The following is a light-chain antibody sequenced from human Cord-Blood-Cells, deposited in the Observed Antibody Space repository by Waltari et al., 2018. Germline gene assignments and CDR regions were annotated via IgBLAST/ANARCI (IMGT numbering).Light chain of an antibody. Sequence: EIVMTQSPATLSVSTGERATLSCRASQSVSSNLAWYQQKPGQAPRLLIYGASTRATGIPARFSGSWSGTEFTLTISSLQSEDFAVYYCQQYNNWPPTFGQGTKVEIK. CDR1: QSVSSN. V-gene: IGKV3-15*01. CDR2: GAS. J-gene: IGKJ1*01. CDR3: QQYNNWPPT.